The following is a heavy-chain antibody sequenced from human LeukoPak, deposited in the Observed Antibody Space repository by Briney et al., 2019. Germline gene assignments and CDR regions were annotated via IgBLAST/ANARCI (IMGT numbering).Heavy chain of an antibody. D-gene: IGHD1-26*01. Sequence: GGSLTLSCAVSEFSVGSNYMTWVRQAPGKGLEWVSLIYSGGSTFYADSVKGRFTISRDNSKNTLYLQMNSLRAEDTAVYYCARGGSYLSAFDIWGQGTMLTVSS. V-gene: IGHV3-53*01. CDR3: ARGGSYLSAFDI. J-gene: IGHJ3*02. CDR1: EFSVGSNY. CDR2: IYSGGST.